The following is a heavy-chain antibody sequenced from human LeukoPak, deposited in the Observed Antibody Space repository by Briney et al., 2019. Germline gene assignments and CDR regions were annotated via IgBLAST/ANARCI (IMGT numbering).Heavy chain of an antibody. V-gene: IGHV4-4*02. CDR3: ARHADSGCGELDFDY. CDR2: IYHNGTH. CDR1: VGSISSGNW. D-gene: IGHD3-10*01. Sequence: PSGTLSLTCAVSVGSISSGNWWTCVRQSPGKVLECIAEIYHNGTHNYNPSLKSRVTIFVDTSKNQFSLKLTSVTAADTAVYYCARHADSGCGELDFDYWGQGALVTVAS. J-gene: IGHJ4*02.